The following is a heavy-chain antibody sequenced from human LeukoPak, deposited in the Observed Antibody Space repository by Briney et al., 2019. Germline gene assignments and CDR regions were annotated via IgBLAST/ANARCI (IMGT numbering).Heavy chain of an antibody. Sequence: GGSLRPSCAASGFTFSSYEMNWVRQAPGKGLEWVSYISSSGSTIYHADSVKGRFTISRDNAKNSLYLQMNSLRAEDTAVYYCARGPMVRGVIIRRSKSGYFDYWGQGTLVTVSS. CDR2: ISSSGSTI. J-gene: IGHJ4*02. CDR3: ARGPMVRGVIIRRSKSGYFDY. CDR1: GFTFSSYE. D-gene: IGHD3-10*01. V-gene: IGHV3-48*03.